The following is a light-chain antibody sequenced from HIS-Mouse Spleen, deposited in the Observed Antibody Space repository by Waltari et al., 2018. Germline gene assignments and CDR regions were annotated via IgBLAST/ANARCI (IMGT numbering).Light chain of an antibody. CDR3: QSYDSSNLV. CDR2: EDN. Sequence: NFMLTQPHSVSESPGKTVTISCTRSSGSIASNYVQWYQQRPGSAPTTVIYEDNQRPSGVPDRCSGYIDSSANSASLTISGLKTEDEADYYCQSYDSSNLVFGGGTKLTVL. CDR1: SGSIASNY. J-gene: IGLJ3*02. V-gene: IGLV6-57*04.